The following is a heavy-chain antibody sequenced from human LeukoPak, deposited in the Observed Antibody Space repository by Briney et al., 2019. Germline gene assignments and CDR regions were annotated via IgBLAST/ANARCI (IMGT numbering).Heavy chain of an antibody. CDR2: IKQDGSET. CDR1: GLTFSNFW. J-gene: IGHJ4*02. Sequence: PGGSLRLSCLASGLTFSNFWMTWLRQAPGKGLEWVANIKQDGSETYYSDSVRGRFTISRDNAKHSMYLQMNSLRAEDTALYYCVGCSGGSCLDFDYWGRGTLVTVSS. D-gene: IGHD2-15*01. CDR3: VGCSGGSCLDFDY. V-gene: IGHV3-7*01.